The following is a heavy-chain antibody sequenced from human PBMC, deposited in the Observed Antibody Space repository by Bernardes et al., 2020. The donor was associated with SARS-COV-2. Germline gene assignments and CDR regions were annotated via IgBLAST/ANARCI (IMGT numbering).Heavy chain of an antibody. CDR2: INAGNGNT. CDR3: ARDGDFTMVRGVTFVHYYYGMDV. CDR1: GYTFTSYA. Sequence: ASVKVSCKASGYTFTSYAMHWVRQAPGQRLEWMGWINAGNGNTKYSQKFQGRVTITRDTSASTAYMELSSLRSEDTAVYYCARDGDFTMVRGVTFVHYYYGMDVWGQGTTVTVSS. D-gene: IGHD3-10*01. J-gene: IGHJ6*02. V-gene: IGHV1-3*01.